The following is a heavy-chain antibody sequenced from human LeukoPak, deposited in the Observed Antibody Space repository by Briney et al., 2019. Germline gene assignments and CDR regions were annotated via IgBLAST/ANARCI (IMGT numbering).Heavy chain of an antibody. CDR1: GGTFSSYA. CDR2: IIPIFGIA. J-gene: IGHJ4*02. CDR3: AREESGSYIDY. V-gene: IGHV1-69*04. Sequence: SVKVSCKASGGTFSSYAIGWVRQAPGQGLEWMGRIIPIFGIANYAQKFQGRVTITADKSTSTAYMELSSLRSEDTAVYYCAREESGSYIDYWGQGTLVTVSS. D-gene: IGHD1-26*01.